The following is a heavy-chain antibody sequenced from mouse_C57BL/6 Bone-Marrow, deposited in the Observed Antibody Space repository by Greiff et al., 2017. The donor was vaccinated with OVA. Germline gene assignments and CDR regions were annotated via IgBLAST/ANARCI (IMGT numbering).Heavy chain of an antibody. V-gene: IGHV1-4*01. J-gene: IGHJ2*01. CDR3: TGGYYFDN. Sequence: VQLQQSGAELARPGASVKMSCKASGYTFTSYTIHWVKQRPGQGLEWIGYIDPTNDYTNYNQKFKGKATLTADKSSSTAYMQLSSLTSEDSAVYYCTGGYYFDNWGQGTTLTVSS. CDR2: IDPTNDYT. CDR1: GYTFTSYT.